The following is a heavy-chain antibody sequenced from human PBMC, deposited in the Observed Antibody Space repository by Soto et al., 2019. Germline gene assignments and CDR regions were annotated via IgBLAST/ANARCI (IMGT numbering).Heavy chain of an antibody. CDR1: GYTFTSYG. V-gene: IGHV1-18*01. D-gene: IGHD2-2*02. Sequence: ASVKVSCKASGYTFTSYGISWVRQAPGQGLEGMGWISAYNGNTNYAQKLQGRVTMTTDTSTSTAYMELRSLRSDDAAVYFCARGLDIVVVPAAIRDETTSIHYSYFGLDVCGQGITVIVSS. J-gene: IGHJ6*02. CDR2: ISAYNGNT. CDR3: ARGLDIVVVPAAIRDETTSIHYSYFGLDV.